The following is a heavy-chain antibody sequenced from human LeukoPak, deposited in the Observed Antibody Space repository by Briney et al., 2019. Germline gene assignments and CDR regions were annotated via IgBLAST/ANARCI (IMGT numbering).Heavy chain of an antibody. CDR1: GFTFSSYS. CDR3: ARELAASYMDV. J-gene: IGHJ6*03. CDR2: ISSSSSYI. V-gene: IGHV3-21*01. Sequence: GGSLRLSCAASGFTFSSYSMNWVRQAPGKGLEWVSSISSSSSYIYYADSVKGRFTISRDNAKNSLYLQTNSLRAEDTAVYYCARELAASYMDVWGKGTTVTVSS. D-gene: IGHD6-6*01.